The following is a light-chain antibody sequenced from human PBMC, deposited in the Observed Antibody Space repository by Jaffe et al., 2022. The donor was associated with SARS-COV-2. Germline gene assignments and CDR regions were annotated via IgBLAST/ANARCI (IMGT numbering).Light chain of an antibody. V-gene: IGKV3-20*01. CDR3: QQYGSSPYT. CDR1: QSVSSSY. CDR2: GAS. J-gene: IGKJ2*01. Sequence: EIVLTQSPGTLSLSPGERATLSCRASQSVSSSYLAWYQQKPGQAPRLLIYGASRRATGIPDRFSGSGSGTDFTFTISRLEPEDFAVYYCQQYGSSPYTFGQGTKLEIK.